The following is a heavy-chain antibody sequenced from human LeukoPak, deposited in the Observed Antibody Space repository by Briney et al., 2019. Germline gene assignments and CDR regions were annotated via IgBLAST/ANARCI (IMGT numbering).Heavy chain of an antibody. CDR1: GGSISSYY. V-gene: IGHV4-59*01. J-gene: IGHJ4*02. CDR2: IDYSGST. CDR3: ARGLRLSAAGTNFDS. D-gene: IGHD6-13*01. Sequence: SETLSLTCTVSGGSISSYYWSWIRQPPVRGLEWIGYIDYSGSTNYNPSLKSRVTISLDTSNNQFSLKLSSVTAADTAVYYCARGLRLSAAGTNFDSWGQGTLVTVSS.